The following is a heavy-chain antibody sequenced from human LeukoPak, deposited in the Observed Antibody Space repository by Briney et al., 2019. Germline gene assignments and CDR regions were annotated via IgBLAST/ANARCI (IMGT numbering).Heavy chain of an antibody. D-gene: IGHD1-26*01. J-gene: IGHJ6*03. CDR2: ISAYNGNT. CDR3: ARSQSGSYYSYYYYYMDV. Sequence: ASVKVSCKASGYTFTSYGISWVRQAPGQGLEWMGWISAYNGNTNYARKLQGRVTMSTDTSTSTAYMELRSLRSDDTAVYYCARSQSGSYYSYYYYYMDVWGKGTTVTVSS. CDR1: GYTFTSYG. V-gene: IGHV1-18*01.